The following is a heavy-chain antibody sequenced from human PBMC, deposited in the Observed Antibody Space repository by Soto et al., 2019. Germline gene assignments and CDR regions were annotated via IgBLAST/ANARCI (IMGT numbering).Heavy chain of an antibody. V-gene: IGHV4-31*03. J-gene: IGHJ6*02. D-gene: IGHD3-10*01. CDR3: AREARTGYYGSGTMDV. CDR2: IYYSGST. CDR1: GGSISSGGYY. Sequence: QVQLQESGPGLVKPSQTLSLPCTVSGGSISSGGYYWSWIRQHPGKGLEWIGYIYYSGSTYYNPSLKSRVTISVDTSKNQFSLKLSSVTAADTAVYYWAREARTGYYGSGTMDVWGQGTTVTVSS.